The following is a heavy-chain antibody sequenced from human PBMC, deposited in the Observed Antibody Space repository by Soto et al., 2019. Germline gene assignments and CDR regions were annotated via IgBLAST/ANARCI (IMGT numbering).Heavy chain of an antibody. CDR3: ARLCVRYSSGWFDY. CDR1: GGSISSSSYD. D-gene: IGHD6-19*01. CDR2: IYYSGST. Sequence: LSLTCTVSGGSISSSSYDWGWIRQPPGKGLEWIGSIYYSGSTYYNPSLKSRVTISVDTSKNQFSLKLSSVTAADTAVYYCARLCVRYSSGWFDYWGQGTLVTVSS. V-gene: IGHV4-39*01. J-gene: IGHJ4*02.